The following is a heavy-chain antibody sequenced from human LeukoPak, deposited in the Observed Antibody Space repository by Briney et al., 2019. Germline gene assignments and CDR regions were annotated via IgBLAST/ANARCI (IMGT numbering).Heavy chain of an antibody. Sequence: GGSLRLSCAASGFTFSNYAMSWVRQAPGKGLEWVSAISGFGVSTYYADSVKGRFTISRDNSKSTLYLQMNSLRAEDTAVYYCARENAIHFDYWGQGTLVTVSS. CDR1: GFTFSNYA. CDR3: ARENAIHFDY. V-gene: IGHV3-23*01. J-gene: IGHJ4*02. CDR2: ISGFGVST.